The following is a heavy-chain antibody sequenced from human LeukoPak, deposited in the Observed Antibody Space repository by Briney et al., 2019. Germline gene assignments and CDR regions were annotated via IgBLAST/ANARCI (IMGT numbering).Heavy chain of an antibody. Sequence: SETLSLTCAVYGDTFSGYYWSWIRQSPGKGLEWIAEINHRGNSNYNPSLKSRVSILVDTSKNQFSLKLTSVTAADTAVYYCARGDAGYCSSSRCYGMRWFDRWGQGVLVTVSS. J-gene: IGHJ5*02. CDR3: ARGDAGYCSSSRCYGMRWFDR. CDR1: GDTFSGYY. CDR2: INHRGNS. V-gene: IGHV4-34*01. D-gene: IGHD2-2*01.